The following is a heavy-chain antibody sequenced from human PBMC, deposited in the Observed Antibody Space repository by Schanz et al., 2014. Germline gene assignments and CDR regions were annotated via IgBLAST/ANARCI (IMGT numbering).Heavy chain of an antibody. CDR1: GFAFSSFA. Sequence: EVQLMESGGGLVKPGGSLRLSCVASGFAFSSFAMTWVRQAPGRGLEWVGRIKSKSDGGTTDYAAPVKDRFTISRDDSKNTLYLQMNSLRAEDTAVYYCARKVVATIGGYYDNWGQGTLVIVSS. CDR2: IKSKSDGGTT. D-gene: IGHD5-12*01. V-gene: IGHV3-15*01. J-gene: IGHJ4*02. CDR3: ARKVVATIGGYYDN.